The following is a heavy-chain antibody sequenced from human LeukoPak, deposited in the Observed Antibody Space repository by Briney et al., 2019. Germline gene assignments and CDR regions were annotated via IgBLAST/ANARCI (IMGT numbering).Heavy chain of an antibody. CDR1: GGSFSNYY. Sequence: SETLSLTCSVSGGSFSNYYWSWIRQPPGKGLESIGYIYNSGSSKYSPSLNIRVTISVDTSKNQFSLKVTSVTAADTSIYYCARHGGGYSFDYWGQGTLVTVSS. CDR2: IYNSGSS. J-gene: IGHJ4*02. CDR3: ARHGGGYSFDY. V-gene: IGHV4-59*08. D-gene: IGHD4-23*01.